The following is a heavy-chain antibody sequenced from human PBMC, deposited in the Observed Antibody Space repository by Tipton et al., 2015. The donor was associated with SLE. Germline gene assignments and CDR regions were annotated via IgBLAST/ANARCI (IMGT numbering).Heavy chain of an antibody. V-gene: IGHV3-30-3*01. J-gene: IGHJ3*02. CDR1: GFTFSSYA. D-gene: IGHD5-18*01. Sequence: SLRLSCAASGFTFSSYAMHWVRQAPDKGLEWVALISYDGSNKYYADSVKGRFTISRDNSKNTLYLQMNSLRAEDTAVYYCAREDVDTDAFGIWGQGTMVTVSS. CDR3: AREDVDTDAFGI. CDR2: ISYDGSNK.